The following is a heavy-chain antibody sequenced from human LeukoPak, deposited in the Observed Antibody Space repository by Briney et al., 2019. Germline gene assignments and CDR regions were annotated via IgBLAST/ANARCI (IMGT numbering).Heavy chain of an antibody. CDR3: ARYYWEGEAGTESRGQDY. V-gene: IGHV1-69*04. J-gene: IGHJ4*01. CDR1: GGTFSSYA. D-gene: IGHD6-19*01. CDR2: IIPILGIA. Sequence: GASVKVSCKASGGTFSSYAISWVRQAPGQGLEWMGRIIPILGIANYAQKFQGRVTITADKSTSTAYMELSSLRSEDVAVDYCARYYWEGEAGTESRGQDYWGQGTMVTVSS.